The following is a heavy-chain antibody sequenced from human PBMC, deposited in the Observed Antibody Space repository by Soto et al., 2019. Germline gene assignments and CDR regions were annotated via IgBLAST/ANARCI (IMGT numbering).Heavy chain of an antibody. D-gene: IGHD3-10*01. CDR1: GYSFTSLH. CDR2: MNPHSGET. Sequence: QVQLVQSGAEVRRPGASVKVSCKASGYSFTSLHFNWVRQATGQGLEWIGWMNPHSGETGYAQRFQGRVTMTRDISLSTAYMDLRSLTSHDKAVYFCARGSPGPVDHWGQGTLVTVSS. V-gene: IGHV1-8*01. J-gene: IGHJ4*02. CDR3: ARGSPGPVDH.